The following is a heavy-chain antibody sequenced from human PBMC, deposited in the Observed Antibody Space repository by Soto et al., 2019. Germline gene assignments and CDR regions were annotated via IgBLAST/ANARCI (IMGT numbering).Heavy chain of an antibody. CDR1: GDSISNSRW. V-gene: IGHV4-4*02. Sequence: QVQLQESGPGLVKPSGTLSLTCAVSGDSISNSRWWTWVRQPPGKGLEWIGDIFHSGDTNYNPSRKSRVFISVDKSQNQFSLKVSSVTPADTAVYYCAYSTGWYRHDVWGQGTLVTVSS. CDR2: IFHSGDT. D-gene: IGHD6-19*01. CDR3: AYSTGWYRHDV. J-gene: IGHJ3*01.